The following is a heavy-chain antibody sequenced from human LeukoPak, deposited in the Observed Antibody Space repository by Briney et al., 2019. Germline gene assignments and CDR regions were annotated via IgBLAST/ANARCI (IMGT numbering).Heavy chain of an antibody. V-gene: IGHV3-23*01. J-gene: IGHJ4*02. D-gene: IGHD6-13*01. CDR1: GFTFSSHA. CDR3: AKGLYSSIWYLVDY. CDR2: ISDSGHST. Sequence: TGGSLRLSCAASGFTFSSHAMNWVRQAPGKGLEWVSGISDSGHSTYYADSVKGRFTISRDNSKNTLFLQMNSLRAEDTAIYYCAKGLYSSIWYLVDYWGQGTLVTVSS.